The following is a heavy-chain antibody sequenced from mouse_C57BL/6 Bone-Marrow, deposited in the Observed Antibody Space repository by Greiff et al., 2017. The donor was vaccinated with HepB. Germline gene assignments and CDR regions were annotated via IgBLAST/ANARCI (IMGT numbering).Heavy chain of an antibody. V-gene: IGHV1-50*01. CDR1: GYTFTSYW. Sequence: QVQLQQPGAELVKPGASVKLSCKASGYTFTSYWMQWVKQRPGQGLEWIGEIDPSDSYTNYNQKFKGKATLTVDNSSSTAYMQLSSLPSEDSAVYYCERGGGFAYWGQGTLVTVSA. CDR3: ERGGGFAY. J-gene: IGHJ3*01. CDR2: IDPSDSYT.